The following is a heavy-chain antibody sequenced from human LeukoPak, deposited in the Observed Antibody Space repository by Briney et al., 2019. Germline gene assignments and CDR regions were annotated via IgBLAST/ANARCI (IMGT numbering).Heavy chain of an antibody. Sequence: PSQTLSLTCTVSGGSISSGDYYWSWIRQPPGKGLEWIGYIYYSGSTYYNPSLKSQVTISVDTSKNQFSLKLSSVTAADTAVYYCARQGSGYSYTNWFDPWGQGTLVTVSS. CDR2: IYYSGST. CDR1: GGSISSGDYY. D-gene: IGHD5-18*01. J-gene: IGHJ5*02. V-gene: IGHV4-30-4*01. CDR3: ARQGSGYSYTNWFDP.